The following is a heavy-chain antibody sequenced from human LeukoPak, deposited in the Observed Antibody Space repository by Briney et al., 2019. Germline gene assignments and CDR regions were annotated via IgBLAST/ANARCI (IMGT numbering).Heavy chain of an antibody. J-gene: IGHJ4*02. D-gene: IGHD2-2*01. Sequence: ASVKVSCKASGYTFTSYYMHWVRQAAGQGLEWMGIINPSGGSTSYAQKFQGRVTMTRDMSTSTVYMELSSLRSEDTAVYYCARDHCSSTSCYRDVFFDYWGQGTLVTVSS. V-gene: IGHV1-46*01. CDR1: GYTFTSYY. CDR2: INPSGGST. CDR3: ARDHCSSTSCYRDVFFDY.